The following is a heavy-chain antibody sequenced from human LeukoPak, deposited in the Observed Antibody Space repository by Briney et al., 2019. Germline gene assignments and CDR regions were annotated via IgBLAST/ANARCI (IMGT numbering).Heavy chain of an antibody. J-gene: IGHJ5*02. D-gene: IGHD1-26*01. V-gene: IGHV4-59*01. CDR2: ISYSGHP. Sequence: PSETLSLTCTVSGGSITNYYWSWIRQPPGKGLEWIGYISYSGHPNYSPSLKSRVTISLDTSKKQFSLKLNSVTAADTAVYYCARTTWELIPYLDPWGQGTLVSVSS. CDR1: GGSITNYY. CDR3: ARTTWELIPYLDP.